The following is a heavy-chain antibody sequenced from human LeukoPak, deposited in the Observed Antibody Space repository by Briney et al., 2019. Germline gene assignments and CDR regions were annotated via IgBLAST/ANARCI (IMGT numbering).Heavy chain of an antibody. CDR1: GYSISSGYY. J-gene: IGHJ4*02. Sequence: SETLSLTXAVSGYSISSGYYWGWIRQPPGKGLEWIGSIYHSGSTYYNPSLKSRVTISVDTSKNQFSLKLSSVTAADTAVYYCARTSSGIDYWGQGTLVTVSS. D-gene: IGHD3-22*01. CDR2: IYHSGST. CDR3: ARTSSGIDY. V-gene: IGHV4-38-2*01.